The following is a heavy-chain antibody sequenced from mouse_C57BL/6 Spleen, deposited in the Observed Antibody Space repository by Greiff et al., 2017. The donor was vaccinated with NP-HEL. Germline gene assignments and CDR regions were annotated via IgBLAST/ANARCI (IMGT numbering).Heavy chain of an antibody. V-gene: IGHV5-17*01. CDR1: GFTFSDYG. CDR3: ARRYDYDGGYYYAMDY. J-gene: IGHJ4*01. Sequence: EVKLVESGGGLVKPGGSLKLSCAASGFTFSDYGMHWVRQAPEKGLEWVAYISSGSSTIYYADTVKGRFTISRDNAKNTLFLQMTSLRSEDTAMYYCARRYDYDGGYYYAMDYWGQGTSVTVSS. CDR2: ISSGSSTI. D-gene: IGHD2-4*01.